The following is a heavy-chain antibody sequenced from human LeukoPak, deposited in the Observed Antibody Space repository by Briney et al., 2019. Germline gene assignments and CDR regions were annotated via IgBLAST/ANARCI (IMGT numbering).Heavy chain of an antibody. D-gene: IGHD2-2*01. CDR2: INTGNDDT. J-gene: IGHJ4*02. V-gene: IGHV1-3*04. CDR3: ARDQGYCSGTTCHYYFDY. Sequence: ASVKVSCKASGYTFTNYAMHWVRQAPGQRLEWMGWINTGNDDTKSSQKFQGRVTITRDTSATTVYMELSSLRSEDTAVYYCARDQGYCSGTTCHYYFDYWGQGTLVTVSS. CDR1: GYTFTNYA.